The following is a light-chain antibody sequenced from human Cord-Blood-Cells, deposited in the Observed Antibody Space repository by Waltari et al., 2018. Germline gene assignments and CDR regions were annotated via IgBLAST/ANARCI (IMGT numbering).Light chain of an antibody. V-gene: IGKV1-39*01. J-gene: IGKJ4*01. CDR1: QSISSY. CDR3: QQSYSTPLT. Sequence: DIQMTQSPSSLSASVGDRVTLTCRARQSISSYLNWYQQEPGKAPNLLIYAASSLQSGVPSRFSGSGSGTDFTLTICSLQPEDVATYDCQQSYSTPLTFGGGTKVEIK. CDR2: AAS.